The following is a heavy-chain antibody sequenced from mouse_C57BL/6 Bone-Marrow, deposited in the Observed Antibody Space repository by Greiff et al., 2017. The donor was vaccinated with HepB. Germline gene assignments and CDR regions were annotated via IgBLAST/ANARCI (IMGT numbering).Heavy chain of an antibody. CDR2: IRSKSSNYAT. CDR1: GFTFNTYA. CDR3: VRGPLYDYDEGDYFDY. Sequence: VQLKESGGGLVQPKGSLKLSCAASGFTFNTYAMHWVRQAPGKGLEWVARIRSKSSNYATYYADSVKDRFTISRDDSQSMLYLQMNNLKTEDTAVYYCVRGPLYDYDEGDYFDYWGQGTTLTVSS. D-gene: IGHD2-4*01. J-gene: IGHJ2*01. V-gene: IGHV10-3*01.